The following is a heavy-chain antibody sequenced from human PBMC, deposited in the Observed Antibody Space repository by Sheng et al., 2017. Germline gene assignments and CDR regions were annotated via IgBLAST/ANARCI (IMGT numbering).Heavy chain of an antibody. J-gene: IGHJ4*02. CDR2: IYHSGST. D-gene: IGHD4-17*01. V-gene: IGHV4-38-2*02. CDR3: ARDLLPTTVTTFPSHLFDY. Sequence: QVQLQESGPGLVKPSETLSLTCAVSGYSISSGYYWGWIRQPPGKGLEWIGSIYHSGSTYYNPSLKSRVTISVDTSKNQFSLKLSSVTAADTAVYYCARDLLPTTVTTFPSHLFDYWGQGTLVTVSS. CDR1: GYSISSGYY.